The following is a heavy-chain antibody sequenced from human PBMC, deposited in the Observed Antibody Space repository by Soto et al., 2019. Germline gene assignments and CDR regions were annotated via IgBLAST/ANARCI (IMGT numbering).Heavy chain of an antibody. CDR2: ISAYNGNT. CDR1: GYTFTSYG. CDR3: AMTTVTSSYYYYYGMDV. D-gene: IGHD4-17*01. J-gene: IGHJ6*02. Sequence: QVQLMQSGAEVKKPGASVKVSCKASGYTFTSYGISWVRQAPGQGLEWMGWISAYNGNTNYAQKLQGRVTMTTDTSTSTAYMELRSLRSDDTAVYYCAMTTVTSSYYYYYGMDVWGQGTTVTVSS. V-gene: IGHV1-18*01.